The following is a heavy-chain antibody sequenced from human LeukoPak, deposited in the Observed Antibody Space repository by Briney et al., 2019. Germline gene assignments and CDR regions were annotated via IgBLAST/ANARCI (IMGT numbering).Heavy chain of an antibody. CDR1: GGTFSSYA. Sequence: ASVKVSCKASGGTFSSYAINWVRQAPGQGLEWMGRIIPILGIANYAQKFQGRVTITADKSTSTAYMELSSLRSEDTAVYYCARSGDIVVVVAATPGWFDPWGQGTLVTVSS. CDR3: ARSGDIVVVVAATPGWFDP. J-gene: IGHJ5*02. V-gene: IGHV1-69*04. CDR2: IIPILGIA. D-gene: IGHD2-15*01.